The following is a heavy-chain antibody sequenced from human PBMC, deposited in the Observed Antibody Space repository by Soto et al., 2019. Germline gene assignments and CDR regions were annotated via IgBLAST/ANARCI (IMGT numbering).Heavy chain of an antibody. V-gene: IGHV4-61*01. CDR1: GGSVSSGSYY. J-gene: IGHJ5*02. D-gene: IGHD3-3*01. CDR2: IYYSGST. CDR3: ARVHRVEITIFGVVISNLNWFDP. Sequence: SETLYFTCTVSGGSVSSGSYYWSWIRQPPGKGLEWIGYIYYSGSTNYNPSLKSRVTISVDTSKNQFSLKLSSVTAADTAVYYCARVHRVEITIFGVVISNLNWFDPLGQGTRGTVST.